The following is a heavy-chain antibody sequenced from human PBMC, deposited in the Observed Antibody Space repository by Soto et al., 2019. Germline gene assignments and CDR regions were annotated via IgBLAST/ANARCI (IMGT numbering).Heavy chain of an antibody. Sequence: SETLSLTCTVSGGSISSGDYYWSWIRQPPGKGLEWIGYIYYSGSTYYNPSLKSRVTISVDTSKNQFSLKLSSVTAADTAVYYCARGRYYYGSGSPHDIWGQGTMVT. D-gene: IGHD3-10*01. V-gene: IGHV4-30-4*01. CDR2: IYYSGST. CDR3: ARGRYYYGSGSPHDI. J-gene: IGHJ3*02. CDR1: GGSISSGDYY.